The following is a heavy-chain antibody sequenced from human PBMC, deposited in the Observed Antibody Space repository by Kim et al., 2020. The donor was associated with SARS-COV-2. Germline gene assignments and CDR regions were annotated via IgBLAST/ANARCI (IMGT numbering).Heavy chain of an antibody. CDR3: ATPGLRSYYYYYGMDV. CDR2: ISGSGGST. CDR1: GFTFSSYA. Sequence: GGSLRLSCAASGFTFSSYAMSWVRQAPGKGLEWVSAISGSGGSTYYADSVKGRFTISRDNSKNTLYLQMNSLRAEDTAVYYCATPGLRSYYYYYGMDVWGQGTTVTVSS. V-gene: IGHV3-23*01. J-gene: IGHJ6*02. D-gene: IGHD5-12*01.